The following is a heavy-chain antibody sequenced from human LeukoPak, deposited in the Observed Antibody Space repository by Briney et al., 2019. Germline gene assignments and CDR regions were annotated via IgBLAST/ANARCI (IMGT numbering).Heavy chain of an antibody. CDR2: ISNSGGST. D-gene: IGHD6-19*01. CDR1: GFTFSSSG. CDR3: ARDSSAPFDY. J-gene: IGHJ4*02. Sequence: GGSLRLSCAASGFTFSSSGMSWVRQAPGKGLDWVAAISNSGGSTYYADSVKGRFTISRDNSKNTLYLQMNSLRAEDTAVYYCARDSSAPFDYWGQGTLVTVSS. V-gene: IGHV3-23*01.